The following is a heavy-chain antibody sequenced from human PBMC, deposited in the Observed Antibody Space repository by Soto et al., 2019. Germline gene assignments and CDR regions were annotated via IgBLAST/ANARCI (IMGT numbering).Heavy chain of an antibody. Sequence: PSQTLSLTCAITGDSVSSNSAAWNWIRQSPLRGLEWLGRTYYRSKWYNDYAVSVKSRITINPDTSKNQFSLQLNSVTPEDTAVYYCARAGHYDSSGYYYAFYYYGMDVWGQGTTVTVSS. D-gene: IGHD3-22*01. CDR3: ARAGHYDSSGYYYAFYYYGMDV. CDR2: TYYRSKWYN. V-gene: IGHV6-1*01. J-gene: IGHJ6*02. CDR1: GDSVSSNSAA.